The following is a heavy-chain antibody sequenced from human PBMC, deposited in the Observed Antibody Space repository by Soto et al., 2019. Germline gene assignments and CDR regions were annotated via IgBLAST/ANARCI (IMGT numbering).Heavy chain of an antibody. Sequence: SVKVSCKASGGTFSSYSISWVRQAPGQGLEWMGGIIPIFGTANYAQKFQGRVTITADESTSTAYMELSSLRSEDTAVYYCARGRRYYDFWSGYYRDYYYYGMDVWGQGTTVTVSS. J-gene: IGHJ6*02. D-gene: IGHD3-3*01. CDR2: IIPIFGTA. CDR3: ARGRRYYDFWSGYYRDYYYYGMDV. CDR1: GGTFSSYS. V-gene: IGHV1-69*13.